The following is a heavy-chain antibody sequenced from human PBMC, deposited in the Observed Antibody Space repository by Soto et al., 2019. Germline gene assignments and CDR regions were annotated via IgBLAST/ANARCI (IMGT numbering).Heavy chain of an antibody. V-gene: IGHV4-34*01. CDR3: ARGDYDSSGSQFDP. J-gene: IGHJ5*02. Sequence: QVQLQQWGAGLLKPSETLSLTCAVYGGSFSGYYWNWIRQPPGKGLEWIGEINHSGSTNYIPSLKRRVTIAVDTSKNQFSLKLSSVTAADTAVYFCARGDYDSSGSQFDPWGQGTLVTVSS. D-gene: IGHD3-22*01. CDR2: INHSGST. CDR1: GGSFSGYY.